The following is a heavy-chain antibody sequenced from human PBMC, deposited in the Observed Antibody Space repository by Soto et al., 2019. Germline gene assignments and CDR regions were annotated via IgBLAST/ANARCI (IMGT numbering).Heavy chain of an antibody. J-gene: IGHJ4*02. Sequence: EVQLVESGGGLVQPGGSLRLSCVGSGFTLGAYSMNWVRQAPGKGLEWVSYISDSGSRMYYADSVKGRFTISRDSARNSLFLQMNSLRAEDTAVYYCAPQGVGATGYLYWGQGTLVTVSS. CDR3: APQGVGATGYLY. V-gene: IGHV3-48*01. D-gene: IGHD1-26*01. CDR1: GFTLGAYS. CDR2: ISDSGSRM.